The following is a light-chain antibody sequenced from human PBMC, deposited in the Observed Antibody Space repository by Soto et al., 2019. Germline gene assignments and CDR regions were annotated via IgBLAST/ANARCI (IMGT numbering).Light chain of an antibody. J-gene: IGLJ3*02. CDR1: NIGSQS. CDR3: HVWDRNTDHSV. CDR2: YDS. V-gene: IGLV3-21*04. Sequence: SYELTQPPSVSVAPGKTARIACGGNNIGSQSVQWYQQKPGQAPVLVIYYDSARPSGIPERFSGSNSGNTATLAISRVEAGDEADYYCHVWDRNTDHSVFGGGTKLTVL.